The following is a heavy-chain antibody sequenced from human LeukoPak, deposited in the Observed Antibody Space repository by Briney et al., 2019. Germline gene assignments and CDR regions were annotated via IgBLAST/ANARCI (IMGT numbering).Heavy chain of an antibody. V-gene: IGHV3-66*01. D-gene: IGHD3-10*01. CDR3: ARDRGRSALDDAFDI. Sequence: GGSLRLSCAASEFSVGSNYMTWVRQAPGKGLEWVSLIYSGGSTYYADSVQGRFSISRDNAQNSLFLQMNSLSAEDTAVYYCARDRGRSALDDAFDIWGQGTRVTVSS. CDR1: EFSVGSNY. CDR2: IYSGGST. J-gene: IGHJ3*02.